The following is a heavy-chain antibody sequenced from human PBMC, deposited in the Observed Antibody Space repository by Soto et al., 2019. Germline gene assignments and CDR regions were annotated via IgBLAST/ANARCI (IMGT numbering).Heavy chain of an antibody. CDR3: GRSSIEPRVFMYPFDS. CDR2: ISYSGAT. V-gene: IGHV4-59*08. D-gene: IGHD6-6*01. Sequence: PSETLSLTCTVSGASISGYHWSWIRQFPGKGLECLGYISYSGATNYNPSLKSRVTMSLDTSKNQFSLQLNSVTAADTAVYYCGRSSIEPRVFMYPFDSRGQGTLVTVSS. J-gene: IGHJ4*02. CDR1: GASISGYH.